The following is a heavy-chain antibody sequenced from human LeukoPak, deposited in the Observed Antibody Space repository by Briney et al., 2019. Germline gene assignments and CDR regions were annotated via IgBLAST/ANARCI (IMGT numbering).Heavy chain of an antibody. Sequence: GGSLRLSCAASGFTFSDSWMSWVRQAPGKGLEWVANMNQDGSEKDYVDSVKGRFTISRDNAKNSLYLQMNSLRAEDTAVYYCARSGSGGSWPMYYFDYWGQGTLVTVSS. V-gene: IGHV3-7*01. CDR1: GFTFSDSW. D-gene: IGHD2-15*01. J-gene: IGHJ4*02. CDR3: ARSGSGGSWPMYYFDY. CDR2: MNQDGSEK.